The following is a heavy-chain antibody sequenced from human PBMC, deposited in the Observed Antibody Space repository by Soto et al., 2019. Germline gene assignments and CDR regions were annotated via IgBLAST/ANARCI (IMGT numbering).Heavy chain of an antibody. D-gene: IGHD2-15*01. Sequence: SETLSLTCAVSGYSISLGYYWGWIRQPPGKGLEWIGSIYHSGDTYYNPSLKSRVSISXXXXXXHXSXEXXXVTAXDTAVYYCARVKLDGRGGFDSWGLGTLVTVSS. V-gene: IGHV4-38-2*01. J-gene: IGHJ4*02. CDR2: IYHSGDT. CDR3: ARVKLDGRGGFDS. CDR1: GYSISLGYY.